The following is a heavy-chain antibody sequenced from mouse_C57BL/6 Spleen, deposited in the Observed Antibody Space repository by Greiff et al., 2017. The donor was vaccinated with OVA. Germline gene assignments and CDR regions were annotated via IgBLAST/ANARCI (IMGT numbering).Heavy chain of an antibody. Sequence: EVKVVESGGGLVQPGGSLSLSCAASGFTFTDYYMSWVRQPPGKALEWLGFIRNKANGYTTEYSASVKGRFTISRDNSQSILYLQMNALRAEDSATYYCARRYGNFDYWGQGTTLTVSS. CDR1: GFTFTDYY. D-gene: IGHD2-1*01. V-gene: IGHV7-3*01. CDR3: ARRYGNFDY. CDR2: IRNKANGYTT. J-gene: IGHJ2*01.